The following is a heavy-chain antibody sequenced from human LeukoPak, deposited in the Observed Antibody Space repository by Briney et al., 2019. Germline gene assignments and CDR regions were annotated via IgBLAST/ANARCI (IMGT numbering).Heavy chain of an antibody. Sequence: GGSLRLSCAASGFTFSSYGMHWVRQAPGKGLEWVAVISYDGSNKYYADSVKGRFTISRDNSKNTLYLQMSSLRAEDTAVYYCAKEPHGGIQLWTSSYFDYWGQGTLVTVSS. D-gene: IGHD5-18*01. J-gene: IGHJ4*02. V-gene: IGHV3-30*18. CDR2: ISYDGSNK. CDR3: AKEPHGGIQLWTSSYFDY. CDR1: GFTFSSYG.